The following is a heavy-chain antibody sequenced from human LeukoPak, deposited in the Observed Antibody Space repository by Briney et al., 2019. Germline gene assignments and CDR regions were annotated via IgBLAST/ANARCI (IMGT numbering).Heavy chain of an antibody. CDR1: GGTFSSYA. V-gene: IGHV1-69*04. J-gene: IGHJ4*02. D-gene: IGHD3-22*01. Sequence: ASVKVSCKASGGTFSSYAISWVRQAPGQGLEWMGRIIPILGIANYAQKFQGRVTITADKSTSTAYMELSSLRSEDTAVYYCARAYYYDSNGYYLGSYFDYWGQGTLVTVSS. CDR2: IIPILGIA. CDR3: ARAYYYDSNGYYLGSYFDY.